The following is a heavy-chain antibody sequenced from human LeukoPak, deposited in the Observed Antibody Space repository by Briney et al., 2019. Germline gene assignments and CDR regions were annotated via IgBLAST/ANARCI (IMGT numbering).Heavy chain of an antibody. Sequence: SETLSLTCSVSGGSISSTNYDWGWIRQPPGKGLEWIGNIYYSGSTYYNPSLKSRVTVSVDTSKNQFSLKLSSVTAADTAVYYCAVIAVAGFPFVGWGQGTLVTVSS. CDR1: GGSISSTNYD. J-gene: IGHJ4*02. CDR3: AVIAVAGFPFVG. V-gene: IGHV4-39*01. D-gene: IGHD6-19*01. CDR2: IYYSGST.